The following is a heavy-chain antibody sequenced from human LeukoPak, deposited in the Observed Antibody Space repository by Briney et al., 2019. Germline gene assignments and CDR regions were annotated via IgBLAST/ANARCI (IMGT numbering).Heavy chain of an antibody. V-gene: IGHV1-69*06. CDR1: GYIFTSYG. Sequence: GASVKVSCKASGYIFTSYGISWVRQAPGQGLEWMGGIIPIFGTANYAQKFQGRITVTADKSTSTAYMELSSLRSEDTAVYYCARGITSGPYYYYYMDVWAKGTTVTVSS. D-gene: IGHD3-3*01. CDR2: IIPIFGTA. J-gene: IGHJ6*03. CDR3: ARGITSGPYYYYYMDV.